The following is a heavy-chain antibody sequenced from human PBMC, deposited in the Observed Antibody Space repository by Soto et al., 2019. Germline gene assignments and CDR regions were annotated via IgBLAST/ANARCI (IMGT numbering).Heavy chain of an antibody. CDR1: GGSIISADSY. D-gene: IGHD1-1*01. V-gene: IGHV4-4*07. CDR2: IYATGNT. J-gene: IGHJ5*02. CDR3: VRDGKNSVRDWFDP. Sequence: SETLSLTCAVSGGSIISADSYWFWIRKHPGKGLEWIGRIYATGNTDYNAALKSRVMMSVDTSKKQFSLKLRSVTAADTAVYYRVRDGKNSVRDWFDPWGQGISVTVSS.